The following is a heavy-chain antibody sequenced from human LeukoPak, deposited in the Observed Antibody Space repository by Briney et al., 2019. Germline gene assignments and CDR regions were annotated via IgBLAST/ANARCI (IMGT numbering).Heavy chain of an antibody. V-gene: IGHV1-69*04. CDR3: AREHGSGSYYNPVDY. CDR2: IIPILGIA. CDR1: GGTFSSYA. D-gene: IGHD3-10*01. J-gene: IGHJ4*02. Sequence: SVKVSCKASGGTFSSYAISWVRQAPGQGLEWMGRIIPILGIANYAQKFQGRVTITADKSTSTAYMELSSLRSEDTAVYYCAREHGSGSYYNPVDYWGQGTLVTVSS.